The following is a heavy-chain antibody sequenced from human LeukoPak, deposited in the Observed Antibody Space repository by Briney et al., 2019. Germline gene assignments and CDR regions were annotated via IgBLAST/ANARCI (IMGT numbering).Heavy chain of an antibody. D-gene: IGHD6-13*01. CDR1: GYSFTDYW. J-gene: IGHJ4*02. CDR3: ARSSSSWTNFDY. V-gene: IGHV5-51*01. Sequence: GESLKISCQGSGYSFTDYWFGWVRQLPGKGLEWMGIIYPGDSDTRYSPSFQGQVTISADKSITTAYLQWSSLKASDTAMYYCARSSSSWTNFDYWGQGTLVTVSS. CDR2: IYPGDSDT.